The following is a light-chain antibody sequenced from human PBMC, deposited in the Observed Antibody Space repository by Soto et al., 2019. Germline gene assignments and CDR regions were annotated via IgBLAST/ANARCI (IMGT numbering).Light chain of an antibody. CDR1: QSVSSSY. V-gene: IGKV3-20*01. Sequence: EIVLTQSPGTLSLSPGERATLSCRASQSVSSSYLAWYQQKPGQAPRLLIYGASSRATGIPDRFSGSGYGTDFTLTISRLEPEDFAVYYCQQYLGYTFGQGTKLQIK. J-gene: IGKJ2*01. CDR3: QQYLGYT. CDR2: GAS.